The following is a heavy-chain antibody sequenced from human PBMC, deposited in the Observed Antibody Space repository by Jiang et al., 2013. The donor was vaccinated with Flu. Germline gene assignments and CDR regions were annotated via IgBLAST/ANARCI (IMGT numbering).Heavy chain of an antibody. Sequence: SGAEVKKPGSSVKVSCKASGGSFRSFFYYFGCDRSLDKGLSGWEALSLFYGFTNDAQRFQGRVTLTADESTSTAYMDLNSLTSADTAIYYCAIPTQQLVGPQWYFDVWGRGTLITVSS. CDR1: GGSFRSFF. D-gene: IGHD6-6*01. J-gene: IGHJ2*01. CDR3: AIPTQQLVGPQWYFDV. V-gene: IGHV1-69*15. CDR2: LSLFYGFT.